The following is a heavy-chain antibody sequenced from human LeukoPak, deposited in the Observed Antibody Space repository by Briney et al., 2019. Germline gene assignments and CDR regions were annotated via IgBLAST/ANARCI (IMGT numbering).Heavy chain of an antibody. V-gene: IGHV1-2*02. CDR3: AGEAFGGSYYYYMDV. Sequence: ASVKVSCKASGYTFTGYYMHWVRQAPGQGLEWMGWINPNSGGTNYAQKFQGRVTMTRDTSISTAYMELSRLRSDDTAVYYCAGEAFGGSYYYYMDVWGKGTTVTVSS. CDR1: GYTFTGYY. CDR2: INPNSGGT. D-gene: IGHD1-26*01. J-gene: IGHJ6*03.